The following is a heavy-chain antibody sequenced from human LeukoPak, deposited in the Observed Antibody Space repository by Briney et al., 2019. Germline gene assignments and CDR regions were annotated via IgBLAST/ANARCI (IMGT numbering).Heavy chain of an antibody. D-gene: IGHD4-23*01. J-gene: IGHJ3*02. CDR3: ARMTTVVDDAFDI. CDR1: GGSISSYY. V-gene: IGHV4-4*07. Sequence: SETLSLTCTVSGGSISSYYWRWIRQPAGKGLEWIGRIYTNGSTNYNPSLKSRVTMSVDTSKNQFSLKLSSVTAADTAVYYCARMTTVVDDAFDIWGQGTMVTVSS. CDR2: IYTNGST.